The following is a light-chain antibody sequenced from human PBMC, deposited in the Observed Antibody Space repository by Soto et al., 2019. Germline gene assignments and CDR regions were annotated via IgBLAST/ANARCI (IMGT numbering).Light chain of an antibody. CDR3: KQRSNFIT. J-gene: IGKJ5*01. Sequence: EIVLTQSPATLSLSPGESATLSCRARQSISSYLAWYQQKPGQDPRILIYDASNRATGIPARFSSSGSGTDFTLPISSLQSEEFAVYYCKQRSNFITVGLGTRLEIK. V-gene: IGKV3-11*01. CDR1: QSISSY. CDR2: DAS.